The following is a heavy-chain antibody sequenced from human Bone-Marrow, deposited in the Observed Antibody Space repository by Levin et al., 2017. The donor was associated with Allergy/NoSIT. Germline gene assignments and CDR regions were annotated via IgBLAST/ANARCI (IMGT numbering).Heavy chain of an antibody. D-gene: IGHD3-22*01. CDR3: ATESTYYYDSSGYHVFDY. CDR2: IYYSGST. V-gene: IGHV4-61*01. CDR1: DDSVSSRSFY. J-gene: IGHJ4*02. Sequence: SETLSLTCTVSDDSVSSRSFYLSWIRQPPGKGLEWIGYIYYSGSTNYNPSLKSRVTMSVDTSKNRFSLKLSSVTAADTAVYYCATESTYYYDSSGYHVFDYWGQGTLVTVSS.